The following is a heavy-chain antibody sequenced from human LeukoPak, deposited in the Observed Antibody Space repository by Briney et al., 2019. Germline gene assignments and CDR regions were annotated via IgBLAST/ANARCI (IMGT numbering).Heavy chain of an antibody. CDR2: IWHDGRTK. D-gene: IGHD3-10*01. CDR1: GFTISNYG. J-gene: IGHJ4*02. Sequence: GGSLRLSCAASGFTISNYGMHWVRQAPGKGLEWVADIWHDGRTKDYGDSVKGRFTISRDNSKNTVYLQMNSLRAEDTAVYYCARDPNYYGSGTMKVGFDNWGQGTLVTVSS. V-gene: IGHV3-33*01. CDR3: ARDPNYYGSGTMKVGFDN.